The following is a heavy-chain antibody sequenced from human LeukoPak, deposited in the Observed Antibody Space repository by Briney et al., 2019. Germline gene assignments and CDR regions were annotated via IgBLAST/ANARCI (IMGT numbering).Heavy chain of an antibody. V-gene: IGHV3-7*01. CDR1: GFNFNSYY. CDR2: IKQDGSAE. J-gene: IGHJ4*02. D-gene: IGHD3-22*01. CDR3: AKDDYYDTSGYRD. Sequence: TGGSLRLSCLFSGFNFNSYYMIWVRQAPGKGLEWVANIKQDGSAEDYVDSVKGRFTISRDNSKNTLYLQMNSLRAEDTAVYYCAKDDYYDTSGYRDWGQGTLVTVSS.